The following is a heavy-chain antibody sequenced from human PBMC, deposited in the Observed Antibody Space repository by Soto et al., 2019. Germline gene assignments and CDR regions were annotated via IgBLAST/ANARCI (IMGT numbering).Heavy chain of an antibody. V-gene: IGHV2-70*04. D-gene: IGHD2-15*01. CDR1: GFSLSTSGMR. J-gene: IGHJ4*02. CDR3: ARMFHCSGGTCPFDY. Sequence: GSGPTLVNPTQTLTLACTFSGFSLSTSGMRVSWIRQPPGKALEWLARIDWDDDKFYNTSLKTRLTISKDSSKNQVVLTMTNMDPVDTATYYCARMFHCSGGTCPFDYWGQGALVTVSS. CDR2: IDWDDDK.